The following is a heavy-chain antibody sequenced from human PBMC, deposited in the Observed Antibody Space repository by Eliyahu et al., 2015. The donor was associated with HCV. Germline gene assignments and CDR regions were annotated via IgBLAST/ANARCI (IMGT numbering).Heavy chain of an antibody. CDR2: INHSGST. D-gene: IGHD2-15*01. J-gene: IGHJ4*02. V-gene: IGHV4-34*01. CDR1: GGSFSGXY. CDR3: ARGPDCSGGSCYFALDY. Sequence: QVQLQQWGAGLLKPSXTXSLTCXVYGGSFSGXYWXWIRQPPGKGLEWIGEINHSGSTNYNPSLXSRVTISVDTSKNQFSLKLSSVTAADTAVYYCARGPDCSGGSCYFALDYWGQGTLVTVSS.